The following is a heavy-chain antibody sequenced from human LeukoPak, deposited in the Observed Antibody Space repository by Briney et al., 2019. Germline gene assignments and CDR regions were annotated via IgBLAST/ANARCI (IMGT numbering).Heavy chain of an antibody. CDR1: GFTFSNYW. V-gene: IGHV3-74*01. CDR3: ARGNYYGQDY. J-gene: IGHJ4*02. Sequence: GGSLRLSCGASGFTFSNYWMHWVRQAPGKGLVWISRINSDGSTTSYADSVKGRFTISRDNAKNTLYLQMNSLRAEDTAVYYCARGNYYGQDYWGQGTLVTVSS. D-gene: IGHD3-10*01. CDR2: INSDGSTT.